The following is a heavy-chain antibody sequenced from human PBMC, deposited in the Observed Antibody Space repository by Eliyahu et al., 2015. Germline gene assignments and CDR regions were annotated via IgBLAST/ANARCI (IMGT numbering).Heavy chain of an antibody. V-gene: IGHV4-34*02. CDR2: XPQYXGP. CDR3: ARVVIXXTVXGPRMDV. Sequence: QVQLQQWGTGLLKPSETLSLTCAVYGESLSGYYWSFIRQPPGRGLQXIGRXPQYXGPNYRPSLXSRLTISVDTANNXFSLTXTSVTAADTALYYCARVVIXXTVXGPRMDVWGQGTTVTVSS. D-gene: IGHD3-16*02. J-gene: IGHJ6*02. CDR1: GESLSGYY.